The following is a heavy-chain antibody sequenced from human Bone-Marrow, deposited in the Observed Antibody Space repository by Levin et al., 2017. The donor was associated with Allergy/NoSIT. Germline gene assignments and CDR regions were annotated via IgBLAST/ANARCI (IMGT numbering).Heavy chain of an antibody. CDR1: GFSFSSSW. CDR3: ARLWYYASGTSHFDY. J-gene: IGHJ4*02. D-gene: IGHD3-10*01. CDR2: MNQDGSET. Sequence: GGSLRLSCAASGFSFSSSWMIWIRQAAGKGLEWVANMNQDGSETYYVDSVKGRFTISRDNAERSLYLHMSSLRAEDTAVYYCARLWYYASGTSHFDYWGQGTLVTVSA. V-gene: IGHV3-7*01.